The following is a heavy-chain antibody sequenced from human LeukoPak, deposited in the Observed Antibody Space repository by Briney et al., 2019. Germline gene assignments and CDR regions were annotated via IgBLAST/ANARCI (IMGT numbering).Heavy chain of an antibody. CDR3: ATDKVFSVAGHFDY. V-gene: IGHV3-23*01. J-gene: IGHJ4*02. D-gene: IGHD6-19*01. CDR1: GFTFSSYA. Sequence: GGSLRLSCAASGFTFSSYAMSWVRQAPGKGLEWVSAISGSGGSTYYADSVKGRFTISRDNSKNTLYLQMNSLRAEDTAVYYCATDKVFSVAGHFDYWGQGTLVTVSS. CDR2: ISGSGGST.